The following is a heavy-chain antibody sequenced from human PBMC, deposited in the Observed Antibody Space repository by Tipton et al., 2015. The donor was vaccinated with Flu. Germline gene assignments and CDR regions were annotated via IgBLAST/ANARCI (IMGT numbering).Heavy chain of an antibody. CDR3: AKDLPYYEFWSGYSAYNWFDP. Sequence: SLRLSCAASGFTFSSYAMSWVRQAPGKGLEWVSAISGSGGSTYYADSVKGRFTISRDNSKNTLYLQMNSLRAEDTAVYYCAKDLPYYEFWSGYSAYNWFDPWCQGTLVTVSS. J-gene: IGHJ5*02. D-gene: IGHD3-3*01. CDR1: GFTFSSYA. V-gene: IGHV3-23*01. CDR2: ISGSGGST.